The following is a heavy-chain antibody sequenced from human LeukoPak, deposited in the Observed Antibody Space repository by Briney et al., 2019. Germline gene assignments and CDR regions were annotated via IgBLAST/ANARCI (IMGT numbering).Heavy chain of an antibody. Sequence: PGGSLRLSCAASGFTFSSYAMHWVRQAPGKGLEWVAVISYDGSNKYYADSVKGRFTISRGNSKNTLYLQMNSLRAEDTAVYYCARDPAYYGDPNWYFDLWGRGTLVTVSS. CDR3: ARDPAYYGDPNWYFDL. J-gene: IGHJ2*01. CDR1: GFTFSSYA. V-gene: IGHV3-30-3*01. D-gene: IGHD4-17*01. CDR2: ISYDGSNK.